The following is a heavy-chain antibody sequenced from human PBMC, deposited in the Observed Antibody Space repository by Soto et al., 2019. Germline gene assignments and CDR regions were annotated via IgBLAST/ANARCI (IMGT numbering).Heavy chain of an antibody. D-gene: IGHD4-17*01. V-gene: IGHV3-48*02. Sequence: GGSLRLSCAASGFTFSSYSMNWVRQAPGKGLEWVSYISSSSSTIYYADSVKGRFTISRDNAKNSLYLQMNSLRDEDTAVYYCARDYPYGDYGYYYYGMDVWGQGTTVTVSS. CDR2: ISSSSSTI. J-gene: IGHJ6*02. CDR1: GFTFSSYS. CDR3: ARDYPYGDYGYYYYGMDV.